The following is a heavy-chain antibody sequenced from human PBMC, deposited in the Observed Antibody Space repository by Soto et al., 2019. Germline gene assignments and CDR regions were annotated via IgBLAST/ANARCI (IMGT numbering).Heavy chain of an antibody. CDR1: GYTFTGYY. Sequence: GASVKVSCKASGYTFTGYYMHWVRQAPGQGLEWMGWINPNSGGTNYAQKFQGRVTMTRDTSISTAYMELSRLRSDDTAVYYCARVGGSSGWYQIEYFQHWGQGTPVTVSS. V-gene: IGHV1-2*02. D-gene: IGHD6-19*01. CDR3: ARVGGSSGWYQIEYFQH. J-gene: IGHJ1*01. CDR2: INPNSGGT.